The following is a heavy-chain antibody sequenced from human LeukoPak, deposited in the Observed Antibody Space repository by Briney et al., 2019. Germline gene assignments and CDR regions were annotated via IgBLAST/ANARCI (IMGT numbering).Heavy chain of an antibody. J-gene: IGHJ6*02. Sequence: SETLSLTCTVSGGSISSSSYYWGWIRQPPGKGLEWIGSIYYSGSTYYNPSLKSRVTISVDTSKNQFSLKLSSVAAADTAVYYCARDCGAGYCSSTSGGYYYYGMDVWGQGTTVTVSS. CDR2: IYYSGST. CDR1: GGSISSSSYY. D-gene: IGHD2-2*01. CDR3: ARDCGAGYCSSTSGGYYYYGMDV. V-gene: IGHV4-39*07.